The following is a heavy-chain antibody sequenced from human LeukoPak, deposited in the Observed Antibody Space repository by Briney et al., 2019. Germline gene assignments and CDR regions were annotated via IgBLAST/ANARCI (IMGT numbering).Heavy chain of an antibody. J-gene: IGHJ3*02. Sequence: SETLSLTCAVYGGSFSGYYWSWIRQPPGKGLEWIGEINHSGSTNYNPSLKSRVTISVDTSKNQFSLKLSSVTAADTAVYYCARDPQSDDFWSGYLRLDAFDIWGPGTMVTVSS. V-gene: IGHV4-34*01. CDR3: ARDPQSDDFWSGYLRLDAFDI. CDR2: INHSGST. D-gene: IGHD3-3*01. CDR1: GGSFSGYY.